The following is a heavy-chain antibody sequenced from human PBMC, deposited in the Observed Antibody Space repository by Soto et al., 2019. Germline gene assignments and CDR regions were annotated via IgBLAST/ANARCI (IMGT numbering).Heavy chain of an antibody. CDR2: IYYSGST. D-gene: IGHD2-2*01. V-gene: IGHV4-59*01. CDR1: GGSISNYY. J-gene: IGHJ4*02. Sequence: QVQLQESGPRLVKPSETLSLTCIVSGGSISNYYWSWIRQPPGKGLEWIGYIYYSGSTNYNPSLQSPVPISVDPSKTQFSLKLSSVTAADTAVYYCARAALPATAPFDYWGQGTLVTVSS. CDR3: ARAALPATAPFDY.